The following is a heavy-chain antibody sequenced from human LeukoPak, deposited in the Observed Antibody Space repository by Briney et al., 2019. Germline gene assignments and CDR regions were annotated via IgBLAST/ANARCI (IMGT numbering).Heavy chain of an antibody. Sequence: SGTLSLTCAVSGGSIGSSNWWCCVRQPPGKGLEWIGEIYHSGSTNYNPSLKSQVTISVDKSKNQFSLKLSSVTAADTAVYYCARGYCSSTSCYYYGMDVWGKGTTVTVSS. D-gene: IGHD2-2*01. CDR1: GGSIGSSNW. CDR3: ARGYCSSTSCYYYGMDV. J-gene: IGHJ6*04. V-gene: IGHV4-4*02. CDR2: IYHSGST.